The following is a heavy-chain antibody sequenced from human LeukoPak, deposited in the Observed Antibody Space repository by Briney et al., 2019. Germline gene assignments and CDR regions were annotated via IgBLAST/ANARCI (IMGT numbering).Heavy chain of an antibody. Sequence: PGGSLSLSCAASGFTFNTYSMDWVGQAPGKGLHWVSLLYSGGGTYYADSVKGRFTISRDTSKNTLYLQMNSLRADDTAVYYCARDLYSSGWYGIHWGQGTLVTVSS. CDR1: GFTFNTYS. CDR3: ARDLYSSGWYGIH. J-gene: IGHJ4*02. CDR2: LYSGGGT. D-gene: IGHD6-19*01. V-gene: IGHV3-53*01.